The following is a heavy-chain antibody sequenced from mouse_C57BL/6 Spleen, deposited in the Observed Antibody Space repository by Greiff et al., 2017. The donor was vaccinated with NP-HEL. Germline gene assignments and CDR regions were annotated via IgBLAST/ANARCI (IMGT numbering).Heavy chain of an antibody. CDR3: ARGYYGNYYAMDY. J-gene: IGHJ4*01. V-gene: IGHV1-58*01. D-gene: IGHD2-1*01. Sequence: VQLQQSGAELVRPGSSVTMSCKTSGYTFTSYGINWVKQRPGQGLEWIGYIYIGNGYTEYHEKFKGKATLTSDTSSSTAYMQLSSLTSEDSAIYFCARGYYGNYYAMDYWGQGTSVTVSS. CDR1: GYTFTSYG. CDR2: IYIGNGYT.